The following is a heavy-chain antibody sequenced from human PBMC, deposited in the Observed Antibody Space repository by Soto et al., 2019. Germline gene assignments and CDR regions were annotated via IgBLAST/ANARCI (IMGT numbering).Heavy chain of an antibody. J-gene: IGHJ4*02. D-gene: IGHD2-15*01. Sequence: PSETLSLTCTVSGGSISSYYWSWIRQPPGKGLEWIGYIYYSGSTNYNPSLKSRVTISVDTSKNRFSLKLSSVTAADTAVYYCATQGGYCSGGSCYDLFDYWGQGTLVTVSS. CDR2: IYYSGST. CDR3: ATQGGYCSGGSCYDLFDY. CDR1: GGSISSYY. V-gene: IGHV4-59*08.